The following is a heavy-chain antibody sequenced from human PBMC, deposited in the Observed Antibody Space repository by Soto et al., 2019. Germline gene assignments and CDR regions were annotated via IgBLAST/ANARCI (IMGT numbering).Heavy chain of an antibody. CDR1: GFTFSSYA. V-gene: IGHV3-23*01. J-gene: IGHJ2*01. Sequence: GGSLRLSCAASGFTFSSYAMTWVRQAPGKGPEWVSSISFSDGGTYYADSVKGRLTISRDNSKNTLFLQMNSLRGEDTAVYYCVKDDRILGRRYFDLWGRGTLVTVSS. D-gene: IGHD2-15*01. CDR2: ISFSDGGT. CDR3: VKDDRILGRRYFDL.